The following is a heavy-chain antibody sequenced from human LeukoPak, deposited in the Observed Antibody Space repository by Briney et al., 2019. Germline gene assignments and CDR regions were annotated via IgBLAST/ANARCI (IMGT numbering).Heavy chain of an antibody. J-gene: IGHJ5*02. V-gene: IGHV4-61*02. CDR3: ARDAPYQKQQLVSPAYNWFDP. CDR2: IYTSGGT. D-gene: IGHD6-13*01. Sequence: SETLSLTCTVSGGSISSGSYYWSWIRQPAGKGLEWIGRIYTSGGTNYNPSLKSRVTISVDTSKNQFSLKLSSVTAADTAVYYCARDAPYQKQQLVSPAYNWFDPWGQGTLVTVSS. CDR1: GGSISSGSYY.